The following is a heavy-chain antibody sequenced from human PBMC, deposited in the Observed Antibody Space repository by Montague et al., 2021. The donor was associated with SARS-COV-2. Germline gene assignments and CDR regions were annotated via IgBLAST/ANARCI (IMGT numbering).Heavy chain of an antibody. J-gene: IGHJ5*01. D-gene: IGHD3-22*01. V-gene: IGHV4-61*10. CDR3: ARGLMTINMMVVIMTGASAWIDS. CDR1: GASVSTGHYY. Sequence: SETLSLTCTVSGASVSTGHYYWSWIRQPAGKGLEWIGRVYPSGNTNYNPSLKSRVTISVDTSKNQFSLKLSSVTAADTAVYYCARGLMTINMMVVIMTGASAWIDSWGQGTLVTVSP. CDR2: VYPSGNT.